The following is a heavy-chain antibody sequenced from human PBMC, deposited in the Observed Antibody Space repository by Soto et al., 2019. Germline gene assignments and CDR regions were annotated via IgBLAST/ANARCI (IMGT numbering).Heavy chain of an antibody. Sequence: SETLSLTCTVSGGSISDDTYYWGWIRQPPGKGLEWIGSIYYSGTSSYNPSLESRVTMSVDTSKKQLSLKLTSVTAADTAVYYCARRSLSNYKWFDPWGQGTLVTVSS. CDR1: GGSISDDTYY. V-gene: IGHV4-39*01. D-gene: IGHD2-2*01. CDR2: IYYSGTS. J-gene: IGHJ5*02. CDR3: ARRSLSNYKWFDP.